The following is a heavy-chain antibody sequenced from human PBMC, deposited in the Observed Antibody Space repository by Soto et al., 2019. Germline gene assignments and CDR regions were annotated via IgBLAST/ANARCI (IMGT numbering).Heavy chain of an antibody. CDR1: GFTFSSYS. D-gene: IGHD2-21*01. J-gene: IGHJ4*02. Sequence: GGSLRLSCAASGFTFSSYSMRWVRQAPGKGLEWVSAISGSGGSTYYADSVKGRFAISRDNSKNTLYLQMNSRRAEDTAVYYGAKEIPGTGIDSGGQETLVPFPP. CDR2: ISGSGGST. V-gene: IGHV3-23*01. CDR3: AKEIPGTGIDS.